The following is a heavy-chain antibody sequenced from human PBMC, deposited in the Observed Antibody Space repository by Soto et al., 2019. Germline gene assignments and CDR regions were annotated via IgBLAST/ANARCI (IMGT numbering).Heavy chain of an antibody. D-gene: IGHD1-1*01. Sequence: PSETLSLTCSVSGGSIRDYFWTWIRQSPGRGLEWIVYISSSESVKYNSSLKSRVTTSLDGSRKQLSLKVSSVTAPDTALYFCARDCTLEFPGNYYYYVMNVWAQGTPVTVS. CDR3: ARDCTLEFPGNYYYYVMNV. CDR2: ISSSESV. CDR1: GGSIRDYF. V-gene: IGHV4-59*01. J-gene: IGHJ6*02.